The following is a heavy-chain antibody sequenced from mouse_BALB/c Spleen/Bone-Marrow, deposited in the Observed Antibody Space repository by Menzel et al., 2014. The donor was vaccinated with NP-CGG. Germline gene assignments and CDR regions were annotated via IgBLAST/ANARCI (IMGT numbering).Heavy chain of an antibody. CDR3: RWGFTDLDY. Sequence: EVKLMESGAEFVKPGASVKLSCTASGFNIKDTYMDWVKQRPEQGLEWIGRIDPANGNTKYDPKFQGKATLTADTSSNTAYLQRSSLSSDVPAVYTCRWGFTDLDYWGQGTSLKVPS. CDR2: IDPANGNT. J-gene: IGHJ2*02. CDR1: GFNIKDTY. V-gene: IGHV14-3*02.